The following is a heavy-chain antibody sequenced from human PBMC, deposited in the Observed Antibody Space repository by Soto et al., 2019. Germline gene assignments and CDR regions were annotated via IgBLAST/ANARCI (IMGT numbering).Heavy chain of an antibody. CDR3: VGGQYYFDY. CDR2: ISYDGSDK. D-gene: IGHD3-10*01. V-gene: IGHV3-30*03. J-gene: IGHJ4*02. Sequence: QVQLVESGGGVVQPGRSLRLSCAASGFPFTSYGMHWVREGPDKGLEWVAIISYDGSDKYYADSVKGRFTISRDNSKNNLYLQMNSLRAEDTALYYCVGGQYYFDYRGQGTLVIVSS. CDR1: GFPFTSYG.